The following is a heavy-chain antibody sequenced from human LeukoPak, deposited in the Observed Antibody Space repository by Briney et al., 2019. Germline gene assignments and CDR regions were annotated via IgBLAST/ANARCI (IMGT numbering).Heavy chain of an antibody. CDR2: IYPGDSDT. D-gene: IGHD4-17*01. CDR1: GCSFTNFW. V-gene: IGHV5-51*01. CDR3: ARRTVLNYFDY. J-gene: IGHJ4*02. Sequence: GESLKISCRRSGCSFTNFWIGLVRQMPGKGLEWMGIIYPGDSDTRYSPSFQGQVTISADKSISTAYLQWSSLKASDTAMYYCARRTVLNYFDYWGQGTLVTVSS.